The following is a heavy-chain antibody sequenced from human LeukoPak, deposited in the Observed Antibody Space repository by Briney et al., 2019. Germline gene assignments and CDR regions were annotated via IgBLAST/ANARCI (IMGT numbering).Heavy chain of an antibody. V-gene: IGHV1-69*05. CDR3: ARVGCSSTSCYTRPYNWFDP. CDR2: IIPIFGTA. Sequence: SVKVSCKASGGTFSSYAISWVRQAPGQGLEWMGGIIPIFGTANYAQKFQGRVTITTDESTSTAYMELSSPRSEDTAVYYCARVGCSSTSCYTRPYNWFDPWGQGTLVTVSS. D-gene: IGHD2-2*02. J-gene: IGHJ5*02. CDR1: GGTFSSYA.